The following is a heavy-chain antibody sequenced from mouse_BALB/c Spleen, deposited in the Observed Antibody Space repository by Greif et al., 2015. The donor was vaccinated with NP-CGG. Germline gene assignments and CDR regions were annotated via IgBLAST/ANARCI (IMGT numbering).Heavy chain of an antibody. CDR2: ISDGGSYT. CDR1: GFTFSDYY. V-gene: IGHV5-4*02. J-gene: IGHJ4*01. D-gene: IGHD2-2*01. Sequence: DVMLVESGGGLVKPGGSLRLSCAASGFTFSDYYMYWVRQTPEKRLEWVATISDGGSYTYYPDSVKGRFTISRDNAKNNLYLQMSSLKSEDTAMYYCARDGDGYDERGYAMDYWGQGTSVTVSS. CDR3: ARDGDGYDERGYAMDY.